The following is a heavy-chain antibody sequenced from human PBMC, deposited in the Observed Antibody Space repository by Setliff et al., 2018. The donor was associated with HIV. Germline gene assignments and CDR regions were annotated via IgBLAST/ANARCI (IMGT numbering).Heavy chain of an antibody. CDR1: GYSISSPYY. V-gene: IGHV4-38-2*02. CDR2: VYHSGST. J-gene: IGHJ5*02. CDR3: AIDHVTNIAESGYGYTRIDP. Sequence: KPSETLSLTCAVSGYSISSPYYWGWVRQSPAKGLEWIGSVYHSGSTHYNPSLKSRVTISIDTSKNQFSLKLTSVTAADTAVYYCAIDHVTNIAESGYGYTRIDPWGPGISVTVSS. D-gene: IGHD5-18*01.